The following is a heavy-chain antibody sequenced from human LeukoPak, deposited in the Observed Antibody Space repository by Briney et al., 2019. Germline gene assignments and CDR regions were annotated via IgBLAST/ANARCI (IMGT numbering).Heavy chain of an antibody. CDR3: AKWPRWAVAGSDPEGDYFDY. Sequence: GGSLRLSCAASGFTFSSYAMSWVRQAPGKGLEWVSAISGSGGSTYYADSVKGRFTISRDNSKNTLYLQMNSLRAEDTAVYYCAKWPRWAVAGSDPEGDYFDYWGQGTLVTVSS. CDR2: ISGSGGST. J-gene: IGHJ4*02. V-gene: IGHV3-23*01. CDR1: GFTFSSYA. D-gene: IGHD6-19*01.